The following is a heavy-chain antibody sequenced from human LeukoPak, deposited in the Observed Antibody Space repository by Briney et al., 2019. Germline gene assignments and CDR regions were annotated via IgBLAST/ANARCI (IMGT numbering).Heavy chain of an antibody. CDR1: GFTFSSYG. Sequence: TGGSLRLSFAASGFTFSSYGMHWVRQAPGKGLEWVAVIWYDGSNKYYADSVKGRFTISRNNSKNTLYLQMNSLRAEDTAVYYCAREYEDYYDSSGFEYFQHWGQGTLVTVSS. J-gene: IGHJ1*01. D-gene: IGHD3-22*01. V-gene: IGHV3-33*01. CDR3: AREYEDYYDSSGFEYFQH. CDR2: IWYDGSNK.